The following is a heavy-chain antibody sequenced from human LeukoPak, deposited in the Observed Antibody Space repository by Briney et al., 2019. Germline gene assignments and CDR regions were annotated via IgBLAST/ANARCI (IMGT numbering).Heavy chain of an antibody. D-gene: IGHD6-6*01. Sequence: PGRSLRLSCAASRFTFDGYAMHWVRQAPGKGLEWVSSISWNSGNTDYAASVKGRFTISRDNAKKSLHLQMNSLRAEDTALYYCAKSGTYSSSSGYIDSWDQETLVTVSS. V-gene: IGHV3-9*01. CDR3: AKSGTYSSSSGYIDS. CDR1: RFTFDGYA. CDR2: ISWNSGNT. J-gene: IGHJ4*02.